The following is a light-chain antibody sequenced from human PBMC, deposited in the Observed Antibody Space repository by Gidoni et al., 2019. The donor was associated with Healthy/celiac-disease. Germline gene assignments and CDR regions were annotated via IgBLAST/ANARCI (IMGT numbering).Light chain of an antibody. CDR1: LSLMHSNGYNF. Sequence: DIVMSHCLLSLRVTPGEPASISCSSSLSLMHSNGYNFFDWYLQKPGQSPQLLIYLGSSPASGVPDRCSGSGAGTDFTLKISRVEAEDVGVYYCMQALQTPPTFGQGTKLEIK. V-gene: IGKV2-28*01. CDR2: LGS. CDR3: MQALQTPPT. J-gene: IGKJ2*01.